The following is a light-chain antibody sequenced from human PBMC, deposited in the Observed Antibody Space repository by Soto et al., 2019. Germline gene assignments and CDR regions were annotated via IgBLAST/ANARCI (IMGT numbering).Light chain of an antibody. CDR2: DAS. Sequence: IQMTQSPSMLSAAVGDGVRISCRASQNVNIFLAWYQQKPGKAPKLLISDASTLESGVPSRFSGSGSGTELTLPITGMQPDDSATYYCQQYSSYYRPVGQGTKVDIK. CDR3: QQYSSYYRP. J-gene: IGKJ1*01. CDR1: QNVNIF. V-gene: IGKV1-5*01.